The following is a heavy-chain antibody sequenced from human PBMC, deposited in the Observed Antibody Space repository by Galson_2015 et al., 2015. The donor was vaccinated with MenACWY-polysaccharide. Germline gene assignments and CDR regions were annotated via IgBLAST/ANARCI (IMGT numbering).Heavy chain of an antibody. CDR2: IKNDGSNK. D-gene: IGHD2-2*01. J-gene: IGHJ3*02. CDR1: GSRFSNSG. Sequence: SLRLSCAASGSRFSNSGMNWVRQAPGKGLEWVAVIKNDGSNKVYADSVKGRFTISRDNSKNTVFLEMNTLGVEDTAVYYCAREGSRIVFHAFDIWGQWTIVTDSS. V-gene: IGHV3-33*01. CDR3: AREGSRIVFHAFDI.